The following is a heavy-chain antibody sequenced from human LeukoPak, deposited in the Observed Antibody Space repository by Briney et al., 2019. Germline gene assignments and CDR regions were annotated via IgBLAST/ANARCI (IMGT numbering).Heavy chain of an antibody. V-gene: IGHV3-23*01. J-gene: IGHJ4*02. CDR3: AKDGLTMIVVAITNKYYFDY. D-gene: IGHD3-22*01. CDR2: ISGSGGST. CDR1: GFTFSSYA. Sequence: GGSLRLSCAASGFTFSSYAMSWVRQAPGKGLEWVSAISGSGGSTYYADSVKGRFTISRDNSKNTLYLQMNSLRAEDTAVYYCAKDGLTMIVVAITNKYYFDYWGQGTLVTVSS.